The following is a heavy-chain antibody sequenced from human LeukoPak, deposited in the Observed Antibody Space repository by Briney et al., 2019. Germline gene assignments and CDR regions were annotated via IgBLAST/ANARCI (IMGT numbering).Heavy chain of an antibody. Sequence: GRSLRLSCAASGFTFSNYGMHWVRQAPGKGLEWVAVISFDGSYKYYADSVKGRFTISRDNSKNALYLQMNSLRAADTAVYYCARDWSTYYYGSGNYNCFDPWGQGTLVTVSS. J-gene: IGHJ5*02. CDR3: ARDWSTYYYGSGNYNCFDP. CDR1: GFTFSNYG. D-gene: IGHD3-10*01. V-gene: IGHV3-30*03. CDR2: ISFDGSYK.